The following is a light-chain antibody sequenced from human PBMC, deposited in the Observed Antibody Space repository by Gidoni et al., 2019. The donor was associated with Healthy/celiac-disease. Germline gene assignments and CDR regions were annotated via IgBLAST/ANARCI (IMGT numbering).Light chain of an antibody. CDR1: QSVSSSH. J-gene: IGKJ4*01. Sequence: EIVLTQSPGTLSLSPGEIATLSCRASQSVSSSHLACDQQKPGQAPRLLIYGASSRATGLPDRFSGSGSGTDFTLTISRLEPEDSAVYYCQQYGSSPPFGGGTKVEIK. CDR3: QQYGSSPP. V-gene: IGKV3-20*01. CDR2: GAS.